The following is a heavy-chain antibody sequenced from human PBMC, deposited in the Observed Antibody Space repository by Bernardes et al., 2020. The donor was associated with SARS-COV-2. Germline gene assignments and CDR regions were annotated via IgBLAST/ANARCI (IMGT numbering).Heavy chain of an antibody. V-gene: IGHV3-23*01. CDR1: GFIFSSYA. CDR2: ISSSGDTT. Sequence: GSLRLSCAASGFIFSSYAMSWVRQAPGKGLEWVSGISSSGDTTYYADSLKGRFIVSRDNSNNTLYLQLNSLRAEDTAVYYCAKSHYYNSGSFDSWGRGTRVTVSS. D-gene: IGHD3-10*01. CDR3: AKSHYYNSGSFDS. J-gene: IGHJ4*02.